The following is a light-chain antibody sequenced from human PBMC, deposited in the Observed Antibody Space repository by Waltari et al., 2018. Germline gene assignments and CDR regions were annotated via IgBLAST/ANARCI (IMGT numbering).Light chain of an antibody. Sequence: IVMTQSPATLSVFPGERATIPCRASQRISSNLAWYQQKPGQAPRLFIYGSSTRATGSPDRFTGSGSGIEFTLTINSLQSEDFAVYYCQQYNNWPPDLTFGQGTKVEIK. CDR2: GSS. J-gene: IGKJ1*01. V-gene: IGKV3D-15*01. CDR1: QRISSN. CDR3: QQYNNWPPDLT.